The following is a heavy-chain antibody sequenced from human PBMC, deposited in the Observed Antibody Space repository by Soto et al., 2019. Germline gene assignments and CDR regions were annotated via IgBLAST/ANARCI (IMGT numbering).Heavy chain of an antibody. Sequence: QVQLVQSGAEVKKPGASVKVSCKASGYTFTSYDINWVRQASGQGLEWMGWMNPNSGNTAYAQNFQGRVTMTRNTGIGTAYLELRSRRSAAMAVYYCARGGEAASGPSDSWGQGTVVTVSS. CDR1: GYTFTSYD. CDR2: MNPNSGNT. J-gene: IGHJ5*01. D-gene: IGHD6-13*01. CDR3: ARGGEAASGPSDS. V-gene: IGHV1-8*01.